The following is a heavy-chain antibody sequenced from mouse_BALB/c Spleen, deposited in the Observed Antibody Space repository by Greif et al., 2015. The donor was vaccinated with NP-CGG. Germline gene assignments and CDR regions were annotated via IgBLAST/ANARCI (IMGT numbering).Heavy chain of an antibody. D-gene: IGHD2-4*01. CDR1: GFTFSSYG. CDR3: ARPVYYDYDGTSGFDY. Sequence: EVMLVESGGDLVKPGGSLKLSCAASGFTFSSYGMSWVRQTPDKRLEWVATISSGGSYTYYPDSVKGRFTISRDNAKNTLYLQMSSLKSEDTAMYYCARPVYYDYDGTSGFDYWGQGTTLTVSS. V-gene: IGHV5-6*02. J-gene: IGHJ2*01. CDR2: ISSGGSYT.